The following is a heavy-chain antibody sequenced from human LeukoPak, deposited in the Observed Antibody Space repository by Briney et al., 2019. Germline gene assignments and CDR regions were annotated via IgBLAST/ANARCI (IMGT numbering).Heavy chain of an antibody. CDR2: ITASGGST. J-gene: IGHJ4*02. D-gene: IGHD1-1*01. CDR3: ARDYPTSGIVTIFDY. Sequence: GGSLRLPCASSGFTFNNYAMTWVRQAPGKGLEWVSSITASGGSTYCADSVKGRFTISRDNSKNTLYLQMSSLRAEDTAVYYCARDYPTSGIVTIFDYWGQGTLVTVSS. CDR1: GFTFNNYA. V-gene: IGHV3-23*01.